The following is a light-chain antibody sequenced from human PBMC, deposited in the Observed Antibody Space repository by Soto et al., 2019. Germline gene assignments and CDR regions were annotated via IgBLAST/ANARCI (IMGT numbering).Light chain of an antibody. CDR3: QQRSSWPLT. Sequence: IVMTQSPATLSVTPGEGVTFSCRASQSVSNYLAWYQQRRGQAPRLLIYDASNRATGIPARFSGSGSGTDFSLTISSLEPEDFAVYYCQQRSSWPLTSAGGTKVDI. CDR1: QSVSNY. V-gene: IGKV3-11*01. CDR2: DAS. J-gene: IGKJ4*01.